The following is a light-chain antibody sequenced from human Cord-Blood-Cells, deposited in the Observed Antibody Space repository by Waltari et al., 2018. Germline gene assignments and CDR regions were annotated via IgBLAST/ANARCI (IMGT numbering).Light chain of an antibody. V-gene: IGKV3-15*01. CDR3: QQYNNWPPWT. Sequence: IVVTQSPATLAVSLGERATLSYRASQSVSSNLAWYQQKPGQAPRLLIYGASTRATGIPARFSGSGSGTEFTLTISSLQSEDFAVYYCQQYNNWPPWTFAKGPRWKSN. J-gene: IGKJ1*01. CDR2: GAS. CDR1: QSVSSN.